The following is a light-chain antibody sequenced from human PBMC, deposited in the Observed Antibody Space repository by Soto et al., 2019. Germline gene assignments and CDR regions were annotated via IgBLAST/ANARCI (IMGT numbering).Light chain of an antibody. J-gene: IGLJ1*01. CDR3: SSYTSSSTVYYV. CDR2: EVS. Sequence: QSALTQPASVSGSPGQSITISCTGTSSDVGGYNYVSWYQQHPGKAPKLMIYEVSNRPSGVSNRFSGSKSGNTASLTISGLQAEDEADYYCSSYTSSSTVYYVFGTGTKVTVL. V-gene: IGLV2-14*01. CDR1: SSDVGGYNY.